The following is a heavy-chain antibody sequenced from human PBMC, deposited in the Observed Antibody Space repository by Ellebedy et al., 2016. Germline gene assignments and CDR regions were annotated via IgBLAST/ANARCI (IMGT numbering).Heavy chain of an antibody. CDR2: INHSGST. V-gene: IGHV4-34*01. Sequence: SETLSLTCAVCGGSFSGYYWSWIRQPPGKGLEWIGEINHSGSTNYNPSLKSRVTISVDTSKNQFSLKLSSVTAADTAVYYCARGRDSSGWSQYYFDYWGQGTLVTVSS. CDR1: GGSFSGYY. J-gene: IGHJ4*02. D-gene: IGHD6-19*01. CDR3: ARGRDSSGWSQYYFDY.